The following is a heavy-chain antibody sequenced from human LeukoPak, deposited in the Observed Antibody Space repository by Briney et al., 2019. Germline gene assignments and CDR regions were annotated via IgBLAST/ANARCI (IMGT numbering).Heavy chain of an antibody. Sequence: AGGSLRLSCAASGFTFSSYWMHWVRQAPGRGLVWVSRINSDGSSTSYADSVKGRFTISRDNAKNTLYLQMNSLRAEDTAIYYCAKNGDRGAYCSGGTCYPYYYYYMDVWGKGTTVTISS. J-gene: IGHJ6*03. D-gene: IGHD2-15*01. V-gene: IGHV3-74*01. CDR2: INSDGSST. CDR3: AKNGDRGAYCSGGTCYPYYYYYMDV. CDR1: GFTFSSYW.